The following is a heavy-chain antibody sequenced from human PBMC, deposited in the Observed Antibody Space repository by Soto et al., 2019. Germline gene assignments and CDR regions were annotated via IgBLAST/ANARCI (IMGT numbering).Heavy chain of an antibody. CDR2: INHSGST. J-gene: IGHJ4*02. V-gene: IGHV4-34*01. CDR1: GGSFSGYY. CDR3: ARDKITGLFDY. D-gene: IGHD2-8*02. Sequence: QVQLQQWGAGLLKPSETLSLTCAVYGGSFSGYYWTWIRQPPGTGLEWIGEINHSGSTNYNPSLKSRVTLSVDPSKNQVSLKLTSVTAADTAVYYCARDKITGLFDYWGQGTLVTVSS.